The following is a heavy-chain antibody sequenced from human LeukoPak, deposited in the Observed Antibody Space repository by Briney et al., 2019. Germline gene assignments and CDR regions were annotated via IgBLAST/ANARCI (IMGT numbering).Heavy chain of an antibody. CDR3: AKAVRSMVTGGGYFDS. J-gene: IGHJ4*02. Sequence: PGGSLRLSCAASGFTFSSYAMSWVRQAPGMGLEWVSSLSGGGDSRYYADSVMGRFTISRDNSKNTLYLQMNSLRAEDTAVYYCAKAVRSMVTGGGYFDSWGQGTLVTVSS. V-gene: IGHV3-23*01. CDR2: LSGGGDSR. D-gene: IGHD3-10*01. CDR1: GFTFSSYA.